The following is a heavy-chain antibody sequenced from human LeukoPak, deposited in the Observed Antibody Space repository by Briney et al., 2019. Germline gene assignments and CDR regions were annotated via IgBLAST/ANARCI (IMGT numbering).Heavy chain of an antibody. CDR2: IYYSGST. V-gene: IGHV4-59*08. J-gene: IGHJ6*02. CDR1: GGSISSYY. Sequence: SETLSLTCTVSGGSISSYYWSWIRQPPGKGLEWIGYIYYSGSTNYNPSLKSRVTISVDTSKNQFSLKRSSVTAADTAVYYCARQVWDYYGSGSYRRAFYYYGMAVWGQGTTVTVSS. D-gene: IGHD3-10*01. CDR3: ARQVWDYYGSGSYRRAFYYYGMAV.